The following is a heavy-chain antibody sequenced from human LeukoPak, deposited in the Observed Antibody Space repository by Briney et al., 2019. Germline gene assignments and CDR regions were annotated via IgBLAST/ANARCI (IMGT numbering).Heavy chain of an antibody. V-gene: IGHV1-24*01. J-gene: IGHJ6*02. CDR1: GYTLTELS. CDR3: AVVPAAIEYCYYGMDV. Sequence: ASVTVSCTVSGYTLTELSMHWVRQAPGKGLEWMGGFDPEDGETIYAQKFQGRVTMTEDTSTDTAYMELSSLRSEDTAVYYCAVVPAAIEYCYYGMDVWGQGTTVTVSS. CDR2: FDPEDGET. D-gene: IGHD2-2*01.